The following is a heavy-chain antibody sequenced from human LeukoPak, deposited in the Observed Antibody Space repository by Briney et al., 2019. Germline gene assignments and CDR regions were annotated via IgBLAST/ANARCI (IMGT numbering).Heavy chain of an antibody. CDR3: ARGEQGYYDSSGYYYY. V-gene: IGHV1-8*01. Sequence: GASVKVSCKASGYTFTSYDINWVRQATGQGLEWMGWMNPNSGNTGYAQKFQGRVTMTRNTSISTAYMELSSLRSEDTAVYYCARGEQGYYDSSGYYYYWGQGTLVTVSS. D-gene: IGHD3-22*01. CDR2: MNPNSGNT. CDR1: GYTFTSYD. J-gene: IGHJ4*02.